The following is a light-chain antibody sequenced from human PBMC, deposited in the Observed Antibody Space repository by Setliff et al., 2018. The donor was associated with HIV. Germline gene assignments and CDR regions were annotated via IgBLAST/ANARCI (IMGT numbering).Light chain of an antibody. V-gene: IGLV2-14*01. CDR2: EVS. CDR3: CSYGSSDTFV. J-gene: IGLJ1*01. Sequence: QSALTQPASMSGSPGQSITVSCTGTSSDVGAYDYVSWYQQHPGKAPRLMIYEVSERPLGVSNRFSGSKSGNTASLTFSGLQADDEADYYCCSYGSSDTFVFGTGTKVTVL. CDR1: SSDVGAYDY.